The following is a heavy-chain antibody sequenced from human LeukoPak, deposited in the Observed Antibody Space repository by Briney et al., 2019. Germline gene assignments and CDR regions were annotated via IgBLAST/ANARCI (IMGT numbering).Heavy chain of an antibody. J-gene: IGHJ4*02. CDR2: ISAYNGNT. CDR1: GYTSTSYG. D-gene: IGHD1-26*01. CDR3: ARVATKAYSGSFSGY. V-gene: IGHV1-18*01. Sequence: ASVKVSCKASGYTSTSYGISWVRQAPGQGLEWMGWISAYNGNTNYAQKLQGRVTMTTDTSTSTAYMELRSLRSDDTAVYYCARVATKAYSGSFSGYWGQGTLVTVSS.